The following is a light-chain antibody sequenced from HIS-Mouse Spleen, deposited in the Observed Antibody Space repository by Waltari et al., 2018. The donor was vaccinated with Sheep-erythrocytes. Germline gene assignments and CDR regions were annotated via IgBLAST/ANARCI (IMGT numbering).Light chain of an antibody. CDR3: LQDYNCPYT. J-gene: IGKJ2*01. CDR1: QGIRND. Sequence: AIQMTQSQPSLSASVGDRVTITCRASQGIRNDLGWYQQKPGEAAKLLIYAASSLQGRVPSRFSGSGSGTAFTLTISSLQPKDFAAYYCLQDYNCPYTFGQGTKLEIK. V-gene: IGKV1-6*01. CDR2: AAS.